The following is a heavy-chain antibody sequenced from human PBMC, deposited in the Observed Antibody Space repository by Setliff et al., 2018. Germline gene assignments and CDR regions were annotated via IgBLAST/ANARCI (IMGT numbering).Heavy chain of an antibody. D-gene: IGHD6-19*01. CDR3: TRRSANSSAD. CDR2: IRDKYNSYAI. Sequence: GGSLRLSCATSGFIFSGSAIHWVRQASGKGLEWVGRIRDKYNSYAIAYATSVEGRFTISRDDSKNMAYLQMNSLRTEDTAVYYCTRRSANSSADWGQGTLVTVSS. J-gene: IGHJ4*02. CDR1: GFIFSGSA. V-gene: IGHV3-73*01.